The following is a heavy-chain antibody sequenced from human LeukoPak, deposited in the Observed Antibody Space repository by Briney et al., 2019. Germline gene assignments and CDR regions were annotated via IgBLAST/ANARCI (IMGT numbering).Heavy chain of an antibody. J-gene: IGHJ4*02. V-gene: IGHV1-3*01. D-gene: IGHD2-2*01. CDR3: AREGRGLGYCSSTSCYGAFDY. Sequence: ASVKVSCKASGYTFTSYAMHWVRQAPGQRLEWMGWINAGNGNTKYSQKFQGRVTITRDTSASTAYMELSSLRSEDTAVYYCAREGRGLGYCSSTSCYGAFDYWGQGTLATVSS. CDR1: GYTFTSYA. CDR2: INAGNGNT.